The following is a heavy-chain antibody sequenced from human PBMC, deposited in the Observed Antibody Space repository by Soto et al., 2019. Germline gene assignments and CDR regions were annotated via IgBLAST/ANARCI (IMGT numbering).Heavy chain of an antibody. CDR2: ISGSGGRT. CDR1: GFTFSSYA. V-gene: IGHV3-23*01. J-gene: IGHJ6*02. CDR3: AKGRSYYYYYGVDV. Sequence: GGSLRLSCAASGFTFSSYAMSWVRQAPGKGLEWVSAISGSGGRTYYADSVKGRFTISRDNSKNTLYLQMNSLRAEDTALYYCAKGRSYYYYYGVDVWGQGTTVTVSS.